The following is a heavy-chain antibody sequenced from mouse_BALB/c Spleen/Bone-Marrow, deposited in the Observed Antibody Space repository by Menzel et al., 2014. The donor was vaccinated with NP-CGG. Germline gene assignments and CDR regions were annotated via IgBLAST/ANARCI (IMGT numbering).Heavy chain of an antibody. J-gene: IGHJ3*01. Sequence: VKVVESGAELVRPGTSVKVSCKASGYAFTNYLIEWVKQRPGQGLEWIGVINPGSGSSNYNENFKGKATLTADRSSSTAYMLLSSLTSDDSAVYFGARSRGYDVGPFAFWGQGTLVTVSA. CDR2: INPGSGSS. D-gene: IGHD2-2*01. CDR3: ARSRGYDVGPFAF. CDR1: GYAFTNYL. V-gene: IGHV1-54*01.